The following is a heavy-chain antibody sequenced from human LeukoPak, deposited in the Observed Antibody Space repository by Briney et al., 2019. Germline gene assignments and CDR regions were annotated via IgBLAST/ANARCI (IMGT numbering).Heavy chain of an antibody. CDR3: ARGDYGDYFDY. D-gene: IGHD4-17*01. V-gene: IGHV3-74*01. Sequence: GGSLRLSCAASGFTFGNYRMHWVRQVPGKGRVWVSRINTDGSTITYADSVKGRFTISRDNAKNKVYLQMSSLRAEDTAVYYCARGDYGDYFDYWGQGTLIIVSS. CDR2: INTDGSTI. CDR1: GFTFGNYR. J-gene: IGHJ4*02.